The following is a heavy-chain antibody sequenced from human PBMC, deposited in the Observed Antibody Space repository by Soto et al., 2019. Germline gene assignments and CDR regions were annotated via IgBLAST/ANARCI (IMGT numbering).Heavy chain of an antibody. V-gene: IGHV5-51*01. Sequence: GESLKISCKGSGYNFANFWIGWVRQMPGKGLEWMGIIYPGSSDIRYRPSFRGQVTISADMSISTAYLQWSSLKASDTAMYYCATLIAVTTPQGDYWGQGTLVTVSS. J-gene: IGHJ4*02. CDR1: GYNFANFW. CDR3: ATLIAVTTPQGDY. D-gene: IGHD6-19*01. CDR2: IYPGSSDI.